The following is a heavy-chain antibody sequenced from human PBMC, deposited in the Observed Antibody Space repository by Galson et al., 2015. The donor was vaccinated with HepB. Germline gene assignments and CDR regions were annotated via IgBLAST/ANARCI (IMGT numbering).Heavy chain of an antibody. Sequence: SLRLSCAASGFTFSSYGMHWVRQAPGKGLEWVAVISYDGSNKYYADSVKGRFTISRDNSKNTLYLQMNSLRAEDTAVYYCAKDRSSGGSSGWYYFDYWGQGTLVTVSS. CDR3: AKDRSSGGSSGWYYFDY. CDR1: GFTFSSYG. J-gene: IGHJ4*02. D-gene: IGHD6-19*01. CDR2: ISYDGSNK. V-gene: IGHV3-30*18.